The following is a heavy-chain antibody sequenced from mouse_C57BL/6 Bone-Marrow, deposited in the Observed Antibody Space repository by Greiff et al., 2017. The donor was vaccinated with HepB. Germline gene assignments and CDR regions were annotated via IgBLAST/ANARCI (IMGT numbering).Heavy chain of an antibody. CDR3: ARSRYYGSTHWYFDV. Sequence: EVHLVESGAELVKPGASVKLSCTASGFNIKDYYMHWVKQRTEQGLEWIGRIDPEDGETKYAPKFQGKATITADTSSNTAYLQLSSLTSEDTAVYYCARSRYYGSTHWYFDVWGTGTTVTVSS. V-gene: IGHV14-2*01. J-gene: IGHJ1*03. CDR1: GFNIKDYY. CDR2: IDPEDGET. D-gene: IGHD1-1*01.